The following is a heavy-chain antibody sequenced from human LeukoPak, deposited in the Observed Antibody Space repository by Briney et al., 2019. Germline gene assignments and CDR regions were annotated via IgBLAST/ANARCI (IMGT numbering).Heavy chain of an antibody. V-gene: IGHV1-69-2*01. CDR1: GYTFTDYY. CDR2: VDPEDGET. Sequence: ASVKISCKVSGYTFTDYYMHWVRQAPGKGLEWMGLVDPEDGETIYAEKFQGRVTITADTSTDTAYMELSSLRSEDTAVYYCATSLSDDSSGYDYWGQGTLVTVSS. J-gene: IGHJ4*02. D-gene: IGHD3-22*01. CDR3: ATSLSDDSSGYDY.